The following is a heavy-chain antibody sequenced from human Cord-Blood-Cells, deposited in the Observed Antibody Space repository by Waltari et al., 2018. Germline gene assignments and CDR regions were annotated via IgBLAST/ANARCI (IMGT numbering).Heavy chain of an antibody. CDR2: IKTKCGGT. Sequence: QVQLVQSGAEVKKPGASVKVSCKASGYTFPGYYMNWVRQALGTGREWIEWIKTKCGGTSYAKKFQGGVTMTSDTSISTASMELSRLRSDDTAVYYCASDPLLLYLGLNDAFDIWGQGTMVTVSS. CDR3: ASDPLLLYLGLNDAFDI. J-gene: IGHJ3*02. CDR1: GYTFPGYY. D-gene: IGHD3-22*01. V-gene: IGHV1-2*02.